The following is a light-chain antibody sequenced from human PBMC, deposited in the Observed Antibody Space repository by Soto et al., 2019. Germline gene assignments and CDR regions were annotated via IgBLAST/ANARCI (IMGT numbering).Light chain of an antibody. J-gene: IGLJ1*01. CDR3: SSYTSSSTPYV. Sequence: QSALTQPASVSGSPGQSITISCTGTSSDFGGYNYVSWYQQHPSKAPKLMIYEVSNRPSGVSNRFSGYKSGNTASLTTSGLQAEDEADDYCSSYTSSSTPYVFGTGTKLTVL. V-gene: IGLV2-14*01. CDR1: SSDFGGYNY. CDR2: EVS.